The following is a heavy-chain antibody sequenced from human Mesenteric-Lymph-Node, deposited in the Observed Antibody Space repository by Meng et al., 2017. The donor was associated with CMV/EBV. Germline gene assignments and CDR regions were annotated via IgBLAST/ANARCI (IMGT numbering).Heavy chain of an antibody. V-gene: IGHV3-33*06. CDR1: GFAFNRYG. J-gene: IGHJ4*02. D-gene: IGHD6-19*01. CDR3: AKSTGRIAVTGIDY. Sequence: GESLKISCVASGFAFNRYGMHWVRQAPGKGLTWVADIWFDGSNTYYVDSVKGRFTVSRDNSKNTVYLQMNSLRAEDTATYYCAKSTGRIAVTGIDYWGQGSLVTVSS. CDR2: IWFDGSNT.